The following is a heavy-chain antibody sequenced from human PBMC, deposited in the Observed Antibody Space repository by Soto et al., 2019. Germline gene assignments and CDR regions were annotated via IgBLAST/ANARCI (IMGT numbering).Heavy chain of an antibody. Sequence: SETLSLTCTVSGGSISSGDYYWSWIRQPPGKGLEWIGYIYYSGSTYYNPSLKSRVTISVDTSKNQFSLKLSSVTAADTPVYYCAKDKKGPRSSGFYSDYWGQGTLVTVSS. D-gene: IGHD3-22*01. V-gene: IGHV4-30-4*01. CDR3: AKDKKGPRSSGFYSDY. CDR2: IYYSGST. CDR1: GGSISSGDYY. J-gene: IGHJ4*02.